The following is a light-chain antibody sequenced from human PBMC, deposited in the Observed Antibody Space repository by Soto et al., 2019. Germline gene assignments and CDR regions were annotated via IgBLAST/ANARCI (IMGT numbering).Light chain of an antibody. CDR1: LSVASNY. CDR3: QQYGNAPWT. J-gene: IGKJ1*01. Sequence: EIVLTQSPGTLPLSPGERATLSCRASLSVASNYLAWYQQKPGQAPRLLIYAASGRATGIPDRFSGSGSGTDFTLTISRLEPEDFAVYYCQQYGNAPWTFGQGTKVEIK. V-gene: IGKV3-20*01. CDR2: AAS.